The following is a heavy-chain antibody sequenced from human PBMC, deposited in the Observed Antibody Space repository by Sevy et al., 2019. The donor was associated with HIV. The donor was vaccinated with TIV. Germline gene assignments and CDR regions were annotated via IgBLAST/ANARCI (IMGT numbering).Heavy chain of an antibody. CDR2: ISSVSTII. Sequence: GGSLRLSCAASGFSFNSYDMNWVRLAPGKGLEWVSSISSVSTIIYYGDSVRGRFSISRDNAKKSLYLQMNNLRVEDTAVYYCARESGYTVNWSPGDHWGQGTLVTVSS. D-gene: IGHD1-1*01. CDR1: GFSFNSYD. J-gene: IGHJ4*02. V-gene: IGHV3-21*01. CDR3: ARESGYTVNWSPGDH.